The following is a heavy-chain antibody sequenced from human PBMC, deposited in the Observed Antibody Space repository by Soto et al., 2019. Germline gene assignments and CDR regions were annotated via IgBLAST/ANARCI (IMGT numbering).Heavy chain of an antibody. J-gene: IGHJ6*03. V-gene: IGHV3-23*01. D-gene: IGHD5-12*01. Sequence: GGSLRLSCAASGFTFSSYAMSWVRQAPGKGLEWVSAISGSGGSTYYADSVKGRFTISRDNSKNTLYLQMNSLRAEDTAVYYCAKDGSGYDRLNYMDVWGKGTTVTVSS. CDR2: ISGSGGST. CDR1: GFTFSSYA. CDR3: AKDGSGYDRLNYMDV.